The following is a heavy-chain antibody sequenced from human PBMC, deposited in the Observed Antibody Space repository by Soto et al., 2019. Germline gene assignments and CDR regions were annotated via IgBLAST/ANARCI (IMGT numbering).Heavy chain of an antibody. CDR1: GYTFTSYY. D-gene: IGHD1-26*01. CDR2: INPSGGST. V-gene: IGHV1-46*01. CDR3: ASRGGHSTPYYYGMDV. J-gene: IGHJ6*02. Sequence: QVQLVQSGAEVKKPGASVKVSCKASGYTFTSYYMHWVRQAPGQGLEWMGIINPSGGSTSYAQKFQGRVTRTRDTSTSTVYMELSSLRSEDTAVYYCASRGGHSTPYYYGMDVWGQGTTVTVSS.